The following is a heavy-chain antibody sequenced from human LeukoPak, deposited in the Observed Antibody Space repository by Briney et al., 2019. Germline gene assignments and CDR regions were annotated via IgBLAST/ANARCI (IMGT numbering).Heavy chain of an antibody. CDR3: ARRLVDSGASQVSDH. CDR2: INDSGVT. V-gene: IGHV4-34*01. Sequence: SETLSLTCAVYGGSFNGYYWSWIRQSPGEGLEWIGEINDSGVTNCNPSLESRVILSVDTSKDQFSLRLSSVTAADTAVYYCARRLVDSGASQVSDHWGQGTLVTVSS. CDR1: GGSFNGYY. D-gene: IGHD2-15*01. J-gene: IGHJ4*02.